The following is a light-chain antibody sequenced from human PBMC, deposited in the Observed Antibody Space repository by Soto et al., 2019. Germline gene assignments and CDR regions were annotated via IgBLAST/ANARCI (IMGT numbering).Light chain of an antibody. V-gene: IGKV3-20*01. CDR1: QSVSSSY. J-gene: IGKJ1*01. Sequence: EIVLTQSPGTLSLSPGERATLSCRASQSVSSSYLAWYQQKPGQAPRLLIYGASSRATVIPDRFSDSGSGTDFTLTISRLEPEAFSVYYSQQYGSSPSWTFGQGTKVDIK. CDR3: QQYGSSPSWT. CDR2: GAS.